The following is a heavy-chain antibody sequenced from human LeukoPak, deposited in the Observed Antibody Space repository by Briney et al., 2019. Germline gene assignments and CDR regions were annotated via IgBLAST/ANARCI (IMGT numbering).Heavy chain of an antibody. Sequence: PGGSLRLSCAASGFIFEDYGMSWVRQAPGKGLEWVSGINWNGGSTGYADSVKGRFTISRDNAKNSLYLQMNSLRAEGTAVYYCASIDFGGSSWNYWGQGTLVTVSS. CDR3: ASIDFGGSSWNY. D-gene: IGHD6-13*01. CDR1: GFIFEDYG. J-gene: IGHJ4*02. V-gene: IGHV3-20*04. CDR2: INWNGGST.